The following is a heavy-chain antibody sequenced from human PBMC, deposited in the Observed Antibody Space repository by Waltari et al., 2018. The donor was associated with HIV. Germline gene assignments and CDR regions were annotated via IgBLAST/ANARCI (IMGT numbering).Heavy chain of an antibody. CDR2: IYNSGST. J-gene: IGHJ5*02. Sequence: QVQLQESGPGLVKPSETLSLTCTVSGGSISNYYWNWIRQSPGKGLEWIGHIYNSGSTNYNPSLKSRVSISVDTSKNQLFLNLKSVTAADTAVYYCAKDASGTYFNWFDPWGQGILVTVSS. CDR1: GGSISNYY. CDR3: AKDASGTYFNWFDP. V-gene: IGHV4-59*01. D-gene: IGHD3-22*01.